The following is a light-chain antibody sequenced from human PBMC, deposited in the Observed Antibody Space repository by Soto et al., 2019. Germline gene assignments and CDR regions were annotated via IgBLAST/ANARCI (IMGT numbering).Light chain of an antibody. CDR3: QQYDNLPPTLT. CDR1: HDISNY. Sequence: DIQMTQSPSSLSASVGDRFTITCQASHDISNYLNWYQQKPGKAPKLLIYDASNLETGVPSRFSGSGSGTDFTFTISSLQPEDIATYYCQQYDNLPPTLTFGGGTKVEIK. V-gene: IGKV1-33*01. J-gene: IGKJ4*01. CDR2: DAS.